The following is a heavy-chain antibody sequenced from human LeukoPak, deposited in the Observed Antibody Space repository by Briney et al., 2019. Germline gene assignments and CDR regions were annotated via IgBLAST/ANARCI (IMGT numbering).Heavy chain of an antibody. Sequence: SETLSLTCAVYGGSFSDYYWSWIRQPPGKGLEWIGEINHSGSTNYNPSLKSRVTISVDTSKNQFSLKLSSVTAADTAVYYCAYSSGYQQHWDQGTLVTVSS. CDR1: GGSFSDYY. CDR3: AYSSGYQQH. J-gene: IGHJ1*01. V-gene: IGHV4-34*01. CDR2: INHSGST. D-gene: IGHD3-22*01.